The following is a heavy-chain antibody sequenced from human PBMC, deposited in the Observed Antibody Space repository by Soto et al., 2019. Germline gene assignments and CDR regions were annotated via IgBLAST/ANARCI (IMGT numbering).Heavy chain of an antibody. J-gene: IGHJ4*02. D-gene: IGHD1-26*01. V-gene: IGHV4-59*02. CDR2: IHYSGDT. CDR1: CVSVSSYY. CDR3: ASLGARVGATYYFGH. Sequence: SETLSLTCNVSCVSVSSYYWSWIRQPPGMGLEWIANIHYSGDTNYNPALKSRATISVDTSRNQLSLKVNSVTAADTAVYFCASLGARVGATYYFGHWGQGTLVTVSS.